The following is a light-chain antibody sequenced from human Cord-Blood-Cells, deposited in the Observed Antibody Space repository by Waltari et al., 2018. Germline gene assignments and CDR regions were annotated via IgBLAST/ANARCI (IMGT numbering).Light chain of an antibody. CDR2: DVS. J-gene: IGLJ1*01. V-gene: IGLV2-14*03. CDR3: SSYTSSSTYV. Sequence: SALTPPDSVSRSPGQSLTTPCTGSSPEVAGSNYVGWYQQHPGKAPKLMIYDVSNRPSGVSNRFSGSKSGNTASLTISGLQAEDEADYYCSSYTSSSTYVFGTGTKVTVL. CDR1: SPEVAGSNY.